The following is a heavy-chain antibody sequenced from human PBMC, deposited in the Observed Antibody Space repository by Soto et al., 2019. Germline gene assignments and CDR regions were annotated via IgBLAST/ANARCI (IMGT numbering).Heavy chain of an antibody. CDR3: ARLGHSGYDSPAYYYYYYMDV. CDR2: MNPNSGNT. CDR1: GYTFTSYD. D-gene: IGHD5-12*01. J-gene: IGHJ6*03. Sequence: ASVKVSCKASGYTFTSYDINWVRQATGQGLEWMGWMNPNSGNTGYAQKFQGRVTMTRNNSISTAYMELSSLRSEDTAVYYCARLGHSGYDSPAYYYYYYMDVWGKGTTVTVSS. V-gene: IGHV1-8*01.